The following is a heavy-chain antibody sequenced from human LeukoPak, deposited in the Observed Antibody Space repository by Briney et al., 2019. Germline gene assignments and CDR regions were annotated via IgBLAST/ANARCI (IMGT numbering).Heavy chain of an antibody. CDR3: ARDQGCSSTSCYVLGNWYFDL. J-gene: IGHJ2*01. Sequence: SGTLSLTCAVSGGSISSSNWWSWVRQPPGKGLEWIGEIYHSGSTNYNPSLKSRVTISVDKSKNQFSLKLSSVTAADTAVYYCARDQGCSSTSCYVLGNWYFDLWGRGTLVTVSS. D-gene: IGHD2-2*01. V-gene: IGHV4-4*02. CDR2: IYHSGST. CDR1: GGSISSSNW.